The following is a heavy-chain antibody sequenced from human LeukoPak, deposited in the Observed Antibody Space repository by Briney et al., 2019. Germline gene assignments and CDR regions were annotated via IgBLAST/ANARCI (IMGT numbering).Heavy chain of an antibody. V-gene: IGHV1-3*01. CDR1: GYTFTSYA. CDR3: ARGSGVGYCSSTSCSGGFDP. J-gene: IGHJ5*02. Sequence: ASVKVSCKASGYTFTSYAMHWVRQAPGQRLEWMGWINAGNGNTKYSQKFQGRVTITRDTSASTAYMELSSLRSEDTAVYYCARGSGVGYCSSTSCSGGFDPWGQGTLVTVSS. CDR2: INAGNGNT. D-gene: IGHD2-2*01.